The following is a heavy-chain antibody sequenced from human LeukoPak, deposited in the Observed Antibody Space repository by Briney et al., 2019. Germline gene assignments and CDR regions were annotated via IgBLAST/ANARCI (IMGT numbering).Heavy chain of an antibody. J-gene: IGHJ6*03. CDR1: GGSISSYY. D-gene: IGHD2-15*01. V-gene: IGHV4-59*08. CDR2: IYYSGST. CDR3: ARLGFCSGGSCPYYLYYMDV. Sequence: PSETLSLTCTVSGGSISSYYWSWIRQPPGKGLEWIGYIYYSGSTNYNPSLKSRVTISAETSKNEFSLKLSSVTAADTAVYYCARLGFCSGGSCPYYLYYMDVWGKGTTVTVSS.